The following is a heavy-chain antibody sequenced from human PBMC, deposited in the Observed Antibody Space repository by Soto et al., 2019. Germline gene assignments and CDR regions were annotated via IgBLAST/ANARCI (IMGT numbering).Heavy chain of an antibody. D-gene: IGHD3-3*01. J-gene: IGHJ4*02. CDR2: INSDGSST. V-gene: IGHV3-74*01. Sequence: EVQLVESGGGLVQPGGSLRLSCAASGFTFSSYWMHWVRQAPGKGLVWVSRINSDGSSTSYADSVKGRFTISRDNAKNTPEPEMNSLRAEDTAVYYCARAYDFWSGYGYWGQGTLVTVSS. CDR1: GFTFSSYW. CDR3: ARAYDFWSGYGY.